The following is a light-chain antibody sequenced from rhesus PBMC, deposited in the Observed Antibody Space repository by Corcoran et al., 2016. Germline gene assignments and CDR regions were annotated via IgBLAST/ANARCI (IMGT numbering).Light chain of an antibody. J-gene: IGKJ2*01. CDR2: GAS. Sequence: QVILTQSPATLSLSPGERATLSCRASQTVSGFLACYQQKPGQAPRLRIYGASSRDTGLPDRFRCSGSGTDFTLTISRLEPKDVGVSHCCQQSSGYSFVQGAKVEIK. CDR3: CQQSSGYS. V-gene: IGKV3-10*01. CDR1: QTVSGF.